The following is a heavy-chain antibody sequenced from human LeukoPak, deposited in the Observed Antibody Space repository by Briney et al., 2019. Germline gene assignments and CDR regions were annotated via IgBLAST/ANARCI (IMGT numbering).Heavy chain of an antibody. CDR1: GGSISSGSYY. J-gene: IGHJ6*03. CDR3: ARDRCSSTSCYMYYMDV. CDR2: IYTSGST. D-gene: IGHD2-2*02. Sequence: PSQTLSLTCTVSGGSISSGSYYWRWLRQPAGTGLEWVGRIYTSGSTNYNPSLKSRVTISVDTSKNQFSLKLSSVTAADTAVYYCARDRCSSTSCYMYYMDVGGKGTTVTVSS. V-gene: IGHV4-61*02.